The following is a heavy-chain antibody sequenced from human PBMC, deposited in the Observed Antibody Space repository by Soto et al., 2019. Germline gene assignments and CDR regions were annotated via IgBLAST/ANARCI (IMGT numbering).Heavy chain of an antibody. Sequence: ASVKVSCKASGYTFTSYDINWVRQATGQGLKWMGWMNPNSGNTDYAQKFQGRVTMTRDTSINTAYMELSSLRSEDTAVYYCARPHDYIWGSYRKIQSYGMDVWGQGTTVTVSS. CDR1: GYTFTSYD. V-gene: IGHV1-8*01. J-gene: IGHJ6*02. D-gene: IGHD3-16*02. CDR3: ARPHDYIWGSYRKIQSYGMDV. CDR2: MNPNSGNT.